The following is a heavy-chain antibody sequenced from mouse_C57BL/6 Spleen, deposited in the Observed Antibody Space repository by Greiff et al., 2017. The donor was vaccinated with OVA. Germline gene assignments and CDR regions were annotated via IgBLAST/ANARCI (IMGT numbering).Heavy chain of an antibody. J-gene: IGHJ2*01. D-gene: IGHD1-1*01. V-gene: IGHV1-82*01. CDR3: ATQFITTVVAIDD. Sequence: QVQLQQSGPELVKPGASVKISCKASGYAFSSSWMNWVKQRPGKGLEWIGRIYPGDGDTNYNGKFKGKATLTADKSSSTAYMQLSSLTSEDSAVYFCATQFITTVVAIDDWGQGTTLTVSS. CDR2: IYPGDGDT. CDR1: GYAFSSSW.